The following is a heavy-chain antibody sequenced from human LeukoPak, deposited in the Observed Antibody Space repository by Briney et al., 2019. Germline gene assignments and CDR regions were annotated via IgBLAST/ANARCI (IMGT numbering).Heavy chain of an antibody. CDR1: GFIFSSYN. CDR2: ISSTSNDI. CDR3: ARRRDYDNSAYSNPSFDY. J-gene: IGHJ4*02. V-gene: IGHV3-21*01. D-gene: IGHD3-22*01. Sequence: GGSLRLSCAASGFIFSSYNMNWVRQAPGKGLEWVSSISSTSNDIYYADSLKGRVTISRDNAKNSLYLQMNSLKAEDTAIYYCARRRDYDNSAYSNPSFDYWGQGTLVTVSS.